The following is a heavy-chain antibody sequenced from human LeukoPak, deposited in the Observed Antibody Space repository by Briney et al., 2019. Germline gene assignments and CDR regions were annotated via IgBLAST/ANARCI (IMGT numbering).Heavy chain of an antibody. V-gene: IGHV1-2*06. Sequence: ASVKVSCKASGGTFSSYAISWVRQAPGQGLEWMGRINPNSGDTNYAQKFQGRVTMTRDTSISTAYVELSRLRSDDTAVYYCARDYCSSTSCLFDYWGQGTLVTVSS. J-gene: IGHJ4*02. CDR2: INPNSGDT. CDR1: GGTFSSYA. D-gene: IGHD2-2*01. CDR3: ARDYCSSTSCLFDY.